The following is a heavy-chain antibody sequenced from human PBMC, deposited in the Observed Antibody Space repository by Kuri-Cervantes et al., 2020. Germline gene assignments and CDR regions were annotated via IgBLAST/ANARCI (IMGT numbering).Heavy chain of an antibody. V-gene: IGHV4-39*07. CDR2: IYYSGST. CDR3: ARGRLNYYYGSGSRTLYYMDV. D-gene: IGHD3-10*01. CDR1: GGSISSSSYY. Sequence: ESLKISCTVSGGSISSSSYYWGWIRQPPGKGLEWIGSIYYSGSTYYNPSLKSRVTISVDKSKNQFSLKLSSVTAADTAVYYCARGRLNYYYGSGSRTLYYMDVWGKGTTVTDSS. J-gene: IGHJ6*03.